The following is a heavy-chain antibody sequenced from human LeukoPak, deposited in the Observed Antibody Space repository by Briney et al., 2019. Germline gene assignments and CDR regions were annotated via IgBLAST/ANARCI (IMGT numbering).Heavy chain of an antibody. D-gene: IGHD2-21*02. J-gene: IGHJ4*02. CDR2: ISGSGGST. Sequence: PGRSLRLSCAASGFTFSSYAMSWVRQAPGKGLEWVSAISGSGGSTYYADSVKGRFTISRDNSKNTLYLQMNSLRAEDTAVYYCGVEVTDLGYFDYWGQGTLVTVSS. V-gene: IGHV3-23*01. CDR1: GFTFSSYA. CDR3: GVEVTDLGYFDY.